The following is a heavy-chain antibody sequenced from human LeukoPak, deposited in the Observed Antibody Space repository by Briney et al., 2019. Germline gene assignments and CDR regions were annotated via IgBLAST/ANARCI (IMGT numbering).Heavy chain of an antibody. CDR1: GYTFTSYD. J-gene: IGHJ4*02. CDR2: MDPNSGNT. V-gene: IGHV1-8*01. D-gene: IGHD4-17*01. Sequence: ASVKVSCKASGYTFTSYDINWVRQATGQGLEWMGWMDPNSGNTGYAQKFQGRVTMTRNTSISTAYMELSSLRSEDTAVYYCARADYGDWYYFDYWGQGTLVTVSS. CDR3: ARADYGDWYYFDY.